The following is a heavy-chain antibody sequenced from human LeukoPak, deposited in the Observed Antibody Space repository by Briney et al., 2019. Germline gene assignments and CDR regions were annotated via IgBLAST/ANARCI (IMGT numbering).Heavy chain of an antibody. D-gene: IGHD2-2*01. Sequence: PGGSLRLSCAASGFTFSSYWMSWVRQAPGKGLEWVANIRQDGSVQNYVDSVKGRFTISRDNPKNSVYLQMSSLRAEDTAVYYCARTVVPAASYYYYYGMDVWGQGTTVTVSS. V-gene: IGHV3-7*01. CDR2: IRQDGSVQ. J-gene: IGHJ6*02. CDR1: GFTFSSYW. CDR3: ARTVVPAASYYYYYGMDV.